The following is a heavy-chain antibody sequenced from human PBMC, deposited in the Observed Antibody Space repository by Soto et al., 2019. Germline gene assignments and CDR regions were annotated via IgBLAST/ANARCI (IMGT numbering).Heavy chain of an antibody. D-gene: IGHD2-15*01. CDR1: GYTFTTYG. V-gene: IGHV1-18*04. CDR3: ARDTNMGYCSGGSCSWFDP. Sequence: ASVKVSCKASGYTFTTYGVAWLRQAPGQGLEWLGWISGYTGKTNHTQKLQGRVTLTADTSTSTAYMELRSLRPDDTAVYYCARDTNMGYCSGGSCSWFDPWGQGTLVTVSS. CDR2: ISGYTGKT. J-gene: IGHJ5*02.